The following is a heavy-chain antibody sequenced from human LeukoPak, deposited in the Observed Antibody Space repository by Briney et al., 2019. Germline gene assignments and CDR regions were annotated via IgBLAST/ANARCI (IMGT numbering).Heavy chain of an antibody. J-gene: IGHJ4*02. CDR3: ARGTAGTFDY. CDR2: IYYSGST. Sequence: SETLSLTCTASGGSISSYYWSWIRQPPGKGLEWVGYIYYSGSTNYNPSLKSRVTISVDTSKNQFSLKLSSVTAADTAVYYCARGTAGTFDYWGQGTLVTVSS. V-gene: IGHV4-59*01. CDR1: GGSISSYY. D-gene: IGHD6-19*01.